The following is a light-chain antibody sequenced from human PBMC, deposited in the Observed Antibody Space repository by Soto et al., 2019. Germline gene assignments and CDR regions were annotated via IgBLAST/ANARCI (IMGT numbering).Light chain of an antibody. V-gene: IGKV1-12*01. CDR2: TAS. J-gene: IGKJ4*01. CDR3: QQGNSFPLT. Sequence: DLQMTQSPSSVSASVGDRVTITCRASQDISIALAWFQQKPGEAPRLLIYTASSLHSGVPSRFSGSGSGTDFTLTISSLQPEDFATYYCQQGNSFPLTFGGGTKVE. CDR1: QDISIA.